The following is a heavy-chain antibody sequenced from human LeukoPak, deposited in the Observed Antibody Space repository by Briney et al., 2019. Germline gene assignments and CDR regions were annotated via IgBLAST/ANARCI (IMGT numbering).Heavy chain of an antibody. Sequence: GGSLRLSCAASGFIFSSYSMDWVRQAPGKGLEWVSYISSSSSTIYYADSVKGRFTISRDNAKNSLYLQMNSLRAEDTAVYYCARDFRIFDIWGQGTMVTVSS. CDR2: ISSSSSTI. J-gene: IGHJ3*02. V-gene: IGHV3-48*04. D-gene: IGHD2/OR15-2a*01. CDR3: ARDFRIFDI. CDR1: GFIFSSYS.